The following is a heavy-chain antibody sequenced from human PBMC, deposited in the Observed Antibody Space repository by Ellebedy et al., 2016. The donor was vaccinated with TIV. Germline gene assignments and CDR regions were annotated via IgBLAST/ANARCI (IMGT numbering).Heavy chain of an antibody. CDR1: GFNSQEHV. V-gene: IGHV3-9*02. CDR2: IYWNSGDT. J-gene: IGHJ6*02. CDR3: GKDVLPGGLGV. Sequence: SLKISCAASGFNSQEHVMHWVRQVLGKGLEWVSGIYWNSGDTGYADSVKGRFSVSRHNAENIVYLEMNSLRVENTAVYYCGKDVLPGGLGVWGQGTTVIVSS. D-gene: IGHD3-16*01.